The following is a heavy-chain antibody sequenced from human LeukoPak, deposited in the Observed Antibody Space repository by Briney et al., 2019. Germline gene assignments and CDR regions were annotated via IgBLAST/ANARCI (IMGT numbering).Heavy chain of an antibody. Sequence: PGGSLRLSCAASGVTFSSYAMSTVPQPPGKGLEWVSTISGSGGSTYYADSVKGRFTISRDNSKNTLYLQMNRLRAEDTAVYYCARDWPSEWQQLPDYDDFDIWGQGTMVTVSS. CDR1: GVTFSSYA. D-gene: IGHD6-13*01. CDR3: ARDWPSEWQQLPDYDDFDI. V-gene: IGHV3-23*01. J-gene: IGHJ3*02. CDR2: ISGSGGST.